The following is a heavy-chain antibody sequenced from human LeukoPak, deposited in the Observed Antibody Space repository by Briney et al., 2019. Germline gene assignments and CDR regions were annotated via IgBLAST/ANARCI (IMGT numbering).Heavy chain of an antibody. J-gene: IGHJ5*02. D-gene: IGHD2-2*01. CDR3: ARGEYCSSTSCYVRWLDP. V-gene: IGHV4-34*01. Sequence: PSETLSLTCAVYGGSFSGYYWSWIRQPPGKGLEWIGEINHSGSTNYNPSLKSRVTISVDTSKNQFSLKLSSVTAADTAVYYCARGEYCSSTSCYVRWLDPWGQGTLVTVSS. CDR1: GGSFSGYY. CDR2: INHSGST.